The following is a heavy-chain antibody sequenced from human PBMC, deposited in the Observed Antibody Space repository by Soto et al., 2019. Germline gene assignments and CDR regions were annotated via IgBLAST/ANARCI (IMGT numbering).Heavy chain of an antibody. CDR1: GFTFSSYA. J-gene: IGHJ4*02. CDR3: AKDNMVAATPSPFDY. V-gene: IGHV3-23*01. D-gene: IGHD2-15*01. CDR2: ISGSGGST. Sequence: GGSLRLSCAASGFTFSSYAMSWVRQAPGKGLEWVSAISGSGGSTYYADSVKDRFTISRDNSKNTLYLQMNSLRAEDTAVYYCAKDNMVAATPSPFDYWGQGTLVTVSS.